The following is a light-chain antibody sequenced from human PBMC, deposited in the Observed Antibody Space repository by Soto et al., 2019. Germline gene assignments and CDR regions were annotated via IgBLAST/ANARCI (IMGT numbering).Light chain of an antibody. J-gene: IGKJ1*01. V-gene: IGKV3-15*01. CDR1: QSVSSN. Sequence: EIVMTQSPATLSVSPGERATLSCRASQSVSSNLAWYQQKPGQAPRLLIYGASTRATGIPARFSGSGSGTEFSPTTSRLQSEDFAVYYCQQYNNWPWTFGQGTKVEIK. CDR2: GAS. CDR3: QQYNNWPWT.